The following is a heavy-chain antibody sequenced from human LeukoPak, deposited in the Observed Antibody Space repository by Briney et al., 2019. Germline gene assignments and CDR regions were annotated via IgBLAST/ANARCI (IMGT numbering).Heavy chain of an antibody. CDR1: GFTFSSYA. Sequence: GGSLRLSCAASGFTFSSYAMSWVRQAPGKGLEWVSSISSSSSYIYYADSVKGRFTISRDNAKNSLYLQMNSLRAEDTAVYYCARAPFVYDILTGCDYWGQGTLVTVSS. CDR2: ISSSSSYI. J-gene: IGHJ4*02. D-gene: IGHD3-9*01. CDR3: ARAPFVYDILTGCDY. V-gene: IGHV3-21*01.